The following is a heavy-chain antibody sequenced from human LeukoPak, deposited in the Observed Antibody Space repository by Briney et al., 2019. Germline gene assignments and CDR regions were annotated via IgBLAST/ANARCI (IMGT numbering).Heavy chain of an antibody. CDR2: ISSSGSTI. D-gene: IGHD5-12*01. CDR1: GFTFSSHE. Sequence: PGGSLRLSCAASGFTFSSHEMNWVRQAPGKGLEWVSYISSSGSTIYYADSVKGRFTISRDNAKNSLYLQMNSLRAEDTAVYYCARNSGYDSDANFDYWGQGTLVTVSS. J-gene: IGHJ4*02. V-gene: IGHV3-48*03. CDR3: ARNSGYDSDANFDY.